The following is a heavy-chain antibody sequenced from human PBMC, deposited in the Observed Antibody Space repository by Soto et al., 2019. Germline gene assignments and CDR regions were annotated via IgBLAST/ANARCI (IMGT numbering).Heavy chain of an antibody. CDR3: ARGTPHGSGSPWYFDY. Sequence: QVQLVQSGAEVKKPGSSVKVSCKASGGTFSSYAISWVRQAPGQGLEWMGGIIPIFGTANYAQKFQGGVTITADESTSTAYMELSSLRSEDTAVYYCARGTPHGSGSPWYFDYWGQGTLVTVSS. V-gene: IGHV1-69*01. J-gene: IGHJ4*02. CDR2: IIPIFGTA. D-gene: IGHD3-10*01. CDR1: GGTFSSYA.